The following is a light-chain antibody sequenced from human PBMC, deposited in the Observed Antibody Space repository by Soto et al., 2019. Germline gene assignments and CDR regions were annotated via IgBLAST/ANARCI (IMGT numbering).Light chain of an antibody. CDR2: EVS. CDR3: CSYAGDSTYV. V-gene: IGLV2-23*02. CDR1: SSDVGTYNL. J-gene: IGLJ1*01. Sequence: QSAPTQPASVCGSPGQSITISCTGTSSDVGTYNLVSWFQQHPGKAPRLLIYEVSQRPSGVSSRFSGSKSGNTASLTISGLQAEDEADYYCCSYAGDSTYVFGTGTKVTVL.